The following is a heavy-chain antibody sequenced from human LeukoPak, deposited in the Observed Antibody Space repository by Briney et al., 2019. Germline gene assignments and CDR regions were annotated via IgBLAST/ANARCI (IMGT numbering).Heavy chain of an antibody. V-gene: IGHV4-34*01. J-gene: IGHJ4*02. CDR2: INHSGSA. CDR1: GGSFSGYY. D-gene: IGHD4-17*01. Sequence: SETLSLTCTVSGGSFSGYYCTWIRQPPGKGLECIGEINHSGSANYNPSLKSRVTISLDTSKNQFSLKLSSVTAADTAVYYCARGQGTVTTHWGQGTLVTVSS. CDR3: ARGQGTVTTH.